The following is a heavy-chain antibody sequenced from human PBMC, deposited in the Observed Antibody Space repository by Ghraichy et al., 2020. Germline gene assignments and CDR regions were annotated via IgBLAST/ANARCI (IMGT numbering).Heavy chain of an antibody. CDR1: GFTFDDHA. CDR2: ISWNGGSI. V-gene: IGHV3-9*01. D-gene: IGHD5-18*01. J-gene: IGHJ3*02. CDR3: AKDIGYSYGSDACDI. Sequence: GGSLRLSCAASGFTFDDHAMHWVRQAPGKGLEWVSGISWNGGSIGYAASVKGRVTISRDNAKHSLYLQMNSLRAEDTALYYCAKDIGYSYGSDACDIWGQGTMVNVSS.